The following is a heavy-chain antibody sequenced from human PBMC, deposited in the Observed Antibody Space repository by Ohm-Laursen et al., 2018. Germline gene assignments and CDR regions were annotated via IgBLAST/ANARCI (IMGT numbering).Heavy chain of an antibody. CDR1: GFTFSSYS. CDR3: ARTTIVLMVYAIDYFDY. CDR2: ISGSGGST. Sequence: SLRLSCAASGFTFSSYSMNWVRQAPGKGLEWVSAISGSGGSTYYADSVKGRFTISRDNSKNTLYLQMNSLRAEDTAVYYCARTTIVLMVYAIDYFDYWGQGTLVTVSS. D-gene: IGHD2-8*01. V-gene: IGHV3-23*01. J-gene: IGHJ4*02.